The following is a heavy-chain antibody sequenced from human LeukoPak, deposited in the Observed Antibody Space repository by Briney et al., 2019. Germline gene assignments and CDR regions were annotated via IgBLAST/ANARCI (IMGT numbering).Heavy chain of an antibody. J-gene: IGHJ4*02. V-gene: IGHV3-23*01. CDR1: GFTFSSYA. D-gene: IGHD3-22*01. CDR3: ARELYYYDSSGYYFDY. Sequence: GGSLRLSCAASGFTFSSYAMSWVRQAPGKGLEWVSVISGSGGTTYYADSVKGRFTISRDNSKNTLYLQMNSLRAEDTAVYYCARELYYYDSSGYYFDYWGQGTLVTVSS. CDR2: ISGSGGTT.